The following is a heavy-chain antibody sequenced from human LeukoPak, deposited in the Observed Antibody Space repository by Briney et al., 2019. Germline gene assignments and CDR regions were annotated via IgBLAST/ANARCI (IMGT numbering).Heavy chain of an antibody. CDR2: IIPILGIA. D-gene: IGHD6-19*01. V-gene: IGHV1-69*04. Sequence: ASVKVSCKASGGTFSSYAISWVRQAPGQGLEWMGRIIPILGIANYAQKFQGRVTITADKSTSTAYMELSSLRSEDRAVYYCARDRSSGWYYFDYWGQGTLVTVSS. CDR3: ARDRSSGWYYFDY. CDR1: GGTFSSYA. J-gene: IGHJ4*02.